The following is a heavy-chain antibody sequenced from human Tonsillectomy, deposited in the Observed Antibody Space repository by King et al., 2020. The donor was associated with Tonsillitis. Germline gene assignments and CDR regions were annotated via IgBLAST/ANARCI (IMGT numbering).Heavy chain of an antibody. J-gene: IGHJ5*02. CDR2: IRSKPYAGAT. V-gene: IGHV3-49*03. CDR1: GFTFGDYA. CDR3: TRGLACGDLNWFDP. D-gene: IGHD4-17*01. Sequence: VQLVESGGGLVQPGRSLRLSCTASGFTFGDYAMSWFRQAPGKGLEWVAFIRSKPYAGATEYAASVKGRFTIPRDDSKSIAYLQMNSLKTEDTAVYYGTRGLACGDLNWFDPWGQGTLVTVSS.